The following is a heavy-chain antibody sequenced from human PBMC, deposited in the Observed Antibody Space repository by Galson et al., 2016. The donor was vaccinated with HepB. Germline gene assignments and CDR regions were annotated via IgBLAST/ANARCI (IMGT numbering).Heavy chain of an antibody. CDR1: GGSFSGYY. CDR3: ARDGIVGAAPR. D-gene: IGHD1-26*01. J-gene: IGHJ4*02. CDR2: INYSGST. Sequence: SETLSLTCAVYGGSFSGYYWSWIRQPPGKGLEWIGEINYSGSTNYNPSLKSRITISVDTSKSQFSLKLSSVTAADTAVYYCARDGIVGAAPRWGQGTLVTVSS. V-gene: IGHV4-34*01.